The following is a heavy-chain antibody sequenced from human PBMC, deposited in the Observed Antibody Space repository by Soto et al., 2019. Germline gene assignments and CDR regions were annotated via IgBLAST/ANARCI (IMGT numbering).Heavy chain of an antibody. CDR1: GGSVSSGSYY. CDR3: ARARTHDYGGNRRPENFDY. V-gene: IGHV4-61*01. Sequence: PSETLSLTCTVSGGSVSSGSYYWSWIRQPPGKGLEWIGYIYYSGSTNYNPSLKSRVTISVDTSKNQFSLKLSSVTAADTAVYYCARARTHDYGGNRRPENFDYWGQGTLVTVSS. CDR2: IYYSGST. D-gene: IGHD4-17*01. J-gene: IGHJ4*02.